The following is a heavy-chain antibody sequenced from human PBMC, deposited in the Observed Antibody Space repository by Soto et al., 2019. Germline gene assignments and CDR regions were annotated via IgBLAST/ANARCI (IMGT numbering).Heavy chain of an antibody. CDR2: ISGSGGST. Sequence: EAQLLESGGGLVQPGGSLRLSCAASGFTFSSYGLSWVRQAPGKGLEWVSGISGSGGSTYYADSVKGRFTISRDNSKNTLYLQMNSLRAEDTTVYYCAKSLGDMVTFGGVIIVTLGDYWGQGTLVTVTS. D-gene: IGHD3-16*02. J-gene: IGHJ4*02. CDR1: GFTFSSYG. CDR3: AKSLGDMVTFGGVIIVTLGDY. V-gene: IGHV3-23*01.